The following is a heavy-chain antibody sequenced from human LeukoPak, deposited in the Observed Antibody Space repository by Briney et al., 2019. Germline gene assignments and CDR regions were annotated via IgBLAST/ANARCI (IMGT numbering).Heavy chain of an antibody. V-gene: IGHV3-53*01. CDR2: TYTGGNS. Sequence: GGSLRLSCAASGFTVSSIHMVWVRQAPGKGLEWVSVTYTGGNSYYADSVKGRFTISKDNAKNTVYLQMNSLRAEDTAVYYCVSFYETYWGRGTLVTVSS. D-gene: IGHD2/OR15-2a*01. J-gene: IGHJ4*02. CDR3: VSFYETY. CDR1: GFTVSSIH.